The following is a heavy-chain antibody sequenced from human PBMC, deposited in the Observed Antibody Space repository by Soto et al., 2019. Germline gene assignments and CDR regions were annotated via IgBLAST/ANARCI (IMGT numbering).Heavy chain of an antibody. CDR3: SKGAYYYDSSGYLDY. Sequence: GGSLRLSCAASGFTFSSYGMHWVRQAPGKGLEWVAVISYDGSNKYYADSVKGRFTISRDNSKNTLYLQMNSLRAEDTAVYYCSKGAYYYDSSGYLDYWGQGTLVTVSS. CDR2: ISYDGSNK. CDR1: GFTFSSYG. D-gene: IGHD3-22*01. J-gene: IGHJ4*02. V-gene: IGHV3-30*18.